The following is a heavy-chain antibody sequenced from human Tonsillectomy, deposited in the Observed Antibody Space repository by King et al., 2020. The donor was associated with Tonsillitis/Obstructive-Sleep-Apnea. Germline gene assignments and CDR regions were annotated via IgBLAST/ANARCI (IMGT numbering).Heavy chain of an antibody. CDR3: ARGGVKYSSSWEFEFRVGNYYYYYMDV. J-gene: IGHJ6*03. D-gene: IGHD6-6*01. V-gene: IGHV4-59*01. Sequence: VQLQESGPGLVKPSETLSLTCTVSGGSISSYYWSWIRQPPGKGLEWIGYIYYSGSTNYNPSLKSRVTISVDTSKNQLSLKLSSVTAADTAVYYCARGGVKYSSSWEFEFRVGNYYYYYMDVWGKGTTVTVSS. CDR1: GGSISSYY. CDR2: IYYSGST.